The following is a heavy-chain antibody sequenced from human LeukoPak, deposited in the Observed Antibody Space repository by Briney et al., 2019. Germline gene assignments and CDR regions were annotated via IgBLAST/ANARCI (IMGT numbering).Heavy chain of an antibody. CDR1: GGTFSSHA. V-gene: IGHV1-69*01. Sequence: GSSVKVSCKASGGTFSSHAISWVRQAPGQGLEWMGGIIPIFGTANYAQKFQGRVTIAADESTSTAYMELSSLRSEDTAMYYCARGPVDTAMDPLYYFDYWGQGTLVTVSS. CDR3: ARGPVDTAMDPLYYFDY. J-gene: IGHJ4*02. D-gene: IGHD5-18*01. CDR2: IIPIFGTA.